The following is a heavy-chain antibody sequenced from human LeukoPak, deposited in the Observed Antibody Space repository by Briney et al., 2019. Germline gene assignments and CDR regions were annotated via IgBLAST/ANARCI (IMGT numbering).Heavy chain of an antibody. CDR3: ARGYSSSWYVNY. V-gene: IGHV3-21*01. J-gene: IGHJ4*02. CDR1: GGTFSSYA. D-gene: IGHD6-13*01. CDR2: ISSSSSYI. Sequence: SCKASGGTFSSYAISWVRQAPGKGLEWVSSISSSSSYIYYADSVKGRFTISRDNAKNSLYLQMNSLRAEDTAVYYCARGYSSSWYVNYWGQGTLVTVSS.